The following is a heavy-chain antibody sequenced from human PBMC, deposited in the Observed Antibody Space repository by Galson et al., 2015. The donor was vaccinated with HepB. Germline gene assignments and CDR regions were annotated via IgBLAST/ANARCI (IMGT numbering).Heavy chain of an antibody. D-gene: IGHD6-6*01. CDR2: IIPIFGTA. J-gene: IGHJ5*02. CDR3: ARLLPGSSSENNWFDP. V-gene: IGHV1-69*01. Sequence: ISWVRQAPGQGLEWMGGIIPIFGTANYAQKFQGRVTITADESTSTAYMELSSLRSEDTAVYYCARLLPGSSSENNWFDPWGQGTLVTVSS.